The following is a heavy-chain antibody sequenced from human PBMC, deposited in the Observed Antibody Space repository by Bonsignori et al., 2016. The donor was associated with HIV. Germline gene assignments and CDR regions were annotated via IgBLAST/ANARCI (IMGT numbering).Heavy chain of an antibody. V-gene: IGHV1-69*04. CDR1: GDTFSKSV. J-gene: IGHJ1*01. Sequence: QVQLVQSGAEVKKPGSSVKVSCKVSGDTFSKSVITWVRQAPGQGLEWMGRIIPTLPIANYAQKFQGRVTITADKSTNTAYMEMNSLRSEDTAIYYCARGFSYCTGGACNSLWGQGTLVTV. CDR3: ARGFSYCTGGACNSL. D-gene: IGHD2-8*02. CDR2: IIPTLPIA.